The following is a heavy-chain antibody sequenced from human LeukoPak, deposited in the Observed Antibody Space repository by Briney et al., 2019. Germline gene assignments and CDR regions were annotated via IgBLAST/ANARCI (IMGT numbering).Heavy chain of an antibody. CDR2: INHSGST. Sequence: SETLSLTCAVYGGSFSGYYWSWIRQPPGKGLEWIGEINHSGSTNYNPSLKSRVTISEDTSKNQFSLKLSPVTAADTAVYYCARRRGQGSGSYFHYYYYGMDVWGQGTTVTVSS. CDR3: ARRRGQGSGSYFHYYYYGMDV. V-gene: IGHV4-34*01. CDR1: GGSFSGYY. J-gene: IGHJ6*02. D-gene: IGHD3-10*01.